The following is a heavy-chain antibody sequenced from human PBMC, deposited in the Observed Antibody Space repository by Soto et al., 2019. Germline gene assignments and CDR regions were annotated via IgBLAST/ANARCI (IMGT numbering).Heavy chain of an antibody. J-gene: IGHJ5*02. CDR3: AHSLIGYYYDSSGSNWFDP. CDR1: GFSLSNSGVG. V-gene: IGHV2-5*02. D-gene: IGHD3-22*01. CDR2: IYWDDDK. Sequence: SGPTLVNPTQTLTLTFTFSGFSLSNSGVGVGWNRQPPRKALEGLALIYWDDDKRYSPSLKSRLTITKNTSKNQVVLTKTNKDPVDTATYYCAHSLIGYYYDSSGSNWFDPWGQGTLVTVSS.